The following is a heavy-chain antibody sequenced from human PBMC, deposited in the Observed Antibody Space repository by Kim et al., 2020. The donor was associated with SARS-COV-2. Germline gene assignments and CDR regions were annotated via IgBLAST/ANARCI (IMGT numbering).Heavy chain of an antibody. CDR2: ISDSGGST. CDR1: GFTFTSYA. CDR3: AKDPRTSPGWGAFDI. Sequence: GGSLRLSCAASGFTFTSYAMTWVRQAPGKGLEWVSSISDSGGSTFYPDSVKGRFTVSRDNSKNTLYLEINILRVEDTAVYYCAKDPRTSPGWGAFDIWGQGTMV. D-gene: IGHD3-16*01. V-gene: IGHV3-23*01. J-gene: IGHJ3*02.